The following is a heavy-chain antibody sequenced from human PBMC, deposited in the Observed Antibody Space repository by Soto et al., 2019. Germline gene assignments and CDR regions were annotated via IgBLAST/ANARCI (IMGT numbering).Heavy chain of an antibody. CDR2: FDPEDGET. CDR3: ATAYSSSWYPGYYGMDV. CDR1: GYTLTELS. Sequence: EASVKVSCKVSGYTLTELSMHWVRQAPGKGLEWMGGFDPEDGETIYAQKFQGRVTMTEDTSTDTAYMELSSLRSEDTAVYYCATAYSSSWYPGYYGMDVWGQGTTVTVSS. J-gene: IGHJ6*02. D-gene: IGHD6-13*01. V-gene: IGHV1-24*01.